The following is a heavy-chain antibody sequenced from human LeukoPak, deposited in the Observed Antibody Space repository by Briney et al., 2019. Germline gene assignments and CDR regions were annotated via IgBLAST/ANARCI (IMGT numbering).Heavy chain of an antibody. V-gene: IGHV3-23*01. J-gene: IGHJ4*02. D-gene: IGHD6-19*01. CDR3: AKRDSSGSYYFDY. CDR2: ISGGGGNT. Sequence: GGSLRLSCAASGFTFSSYAMSWVRQAPGKGLEWVSAISGGGGNTYYADSMKGRFTISRDNSKNTLYLQMNSLRAEDTAVYYCAKRDSSGSYYFDYWGQGTLVTVSS. CDR1: GFTFSSYA.